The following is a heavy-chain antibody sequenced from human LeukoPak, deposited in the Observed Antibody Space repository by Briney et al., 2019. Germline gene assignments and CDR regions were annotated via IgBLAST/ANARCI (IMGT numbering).Heavy chain of an antibody. V-gene: IGHV3-21*01. CDR2: ISSSSSYI. CDR3: ARRSMAARPFYYYYYYMDV. Sequence: GGSLRLSCAASGFTFSSYSMNWVRQAPGKGLEWVSSISSSSSYIYYADSVKGRFTISRDNAKNSLYLQMNSLRAEDTAVYYCARRSMAARPFYYYYYYMDVWGKGTTVTVSS. CDR1: GFTFSSYS. D-gene: IGHD6-6*01. J-gene: IGHJ6*03.